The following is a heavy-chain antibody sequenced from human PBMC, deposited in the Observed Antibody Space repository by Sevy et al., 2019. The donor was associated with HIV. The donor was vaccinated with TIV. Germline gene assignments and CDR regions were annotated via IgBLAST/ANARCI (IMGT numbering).Heavy chain of an antibody. CDR3: ARDEDYNGSVRYYADV. CDR2: ISSSSYT. V-gene: IGHV3-11*06. D-gene: IGHD3-10*01. Sequence: GESLKISCAASGFTFSDYYMSWIRQAPGKGLEWVSYISSSSYTNYADSVKGRFTISRDNAKNSLYLQMNSLRAEDTAVYYCARDEDYNGSVRYYADVWGKGTTVTVSS. J-gene: IGHJ6*04. CDR1: GFTFSDYY.